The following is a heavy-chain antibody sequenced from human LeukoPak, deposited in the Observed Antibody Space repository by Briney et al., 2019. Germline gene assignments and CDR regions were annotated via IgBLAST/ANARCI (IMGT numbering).Heavy chain of an antibody. CDR2: IYYSGST. V-gene: IGHV4-39*07. CDR1: GGSISSSSYY. D-gene: IGHD2-8*01. Sequence: KPSETLSLTCTVSGGSISSSSYYWGWIRQPPGKGLEWIGSIYYSGSTYYNPSLKSRVTISVDTSKNQFSLKLSSVTAADTAVYYCARGVLMVYARGVYFDYWGQGTLVTVSS. J-gene: IGHJ4*02. CDR3: ARGVLMVYARGVYFDY.